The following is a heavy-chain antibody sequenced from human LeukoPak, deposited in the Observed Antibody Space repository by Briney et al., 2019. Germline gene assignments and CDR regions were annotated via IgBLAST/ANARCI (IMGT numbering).Heavy chain of an antibody. CDR1: GGSISSGDYY. V-gene: IGHV4-30-4*08. CDR2: TYYSGST. J-gene: IGHJ4*02. Sequence: PSQTLSLTCTVSGGSISSGDYYWSWIRQPPGKGLEWIGYTYYSGSTYYNPSLKSRVTISVDTSKNQFSLKLSSVTAADTAVYYCARDVVRGVIMLWGQGTLVTVSS. D-gene: IGHD3-10*01. CDR3: ARDVVRGVIML.